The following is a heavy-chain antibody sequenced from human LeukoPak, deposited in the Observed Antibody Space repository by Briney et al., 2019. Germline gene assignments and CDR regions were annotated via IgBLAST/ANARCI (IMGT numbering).Heavy chain of an antibody. Sequence: PGGSLRLSCVVSGLIFSNYDMYWIRQAPGKGLEWVANIKQDGSEKYYVDSVKGRFTISRDNAKNSLYLQMNSLRAEDTAVYYCARAGSGSYIGDFDYWGQGTLVTVSS. CDR3: ARAGSGSYIGDFDY. CDR1: GLIFSNYD. J-gene: IGHJ4*02. CDR2: IKQDGSEK. V-gene: IGHV3-7*03. D-gene: IGHD1-26*01.